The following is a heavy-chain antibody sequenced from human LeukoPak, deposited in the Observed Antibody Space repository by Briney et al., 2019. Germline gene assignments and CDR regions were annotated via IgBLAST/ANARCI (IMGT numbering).Heavy chain of an antibody. CDR2: MNPNSGNT. D-gene: IGHD1-26*01. CDR3: ARGLRIVGATTEYYFDY. Sequence: ASVKVSCKASGYTFTSYDINWVRQATGQGLEWMGWMNPNSGNTVYAQKFQGRVTITRNTSISTAYMELSSLRSEDTAVYYCARGLRIVGATTEYYFDYWGQGTLVTVSS. V-gene: IGHV1-8*03. J-gene: IGHJ4*02. CDR1: GYTFTSYD.